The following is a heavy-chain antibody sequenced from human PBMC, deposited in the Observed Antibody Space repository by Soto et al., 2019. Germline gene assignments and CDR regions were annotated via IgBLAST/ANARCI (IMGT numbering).Heavy chain of an antibody. D-gene: IGHD2-21*02. Sequence: QVQLVQSGAEVKKPGSSVKVSCKASGGTFSSYAISWVRQAPGQGLEWMGGIIPIFGTANYAQKFQGRVTITADESTSTAYMELSSLRSEDTAVYYCASSDDSRISRAYYFDYWGQGTLVTVSS. CDR2: IIPIFGTA. CDR3: ASSDDSRISRAYYFDY. V-gene: IGHV1-69*12. CDR1: GGTFSSYA. J-gene: IGHJ4*02.